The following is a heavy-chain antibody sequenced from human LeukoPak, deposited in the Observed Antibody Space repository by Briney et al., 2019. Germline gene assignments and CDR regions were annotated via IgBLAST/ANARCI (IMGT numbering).Heavy chain of an antibody. CDR2: INPSGGST. Sequence: GASVKVSCKASGFIFTTYYMHWVRQAPGQGLEWMGMINPSGGSTAYAQEFQGRVTLTRDTSTSTVYMELSSLRSEDTAVYYCARSSTGVATIMSAYWGQGALVTVSS. D-gene: IGHD5-24*01. CDR1: GFIFTTYY. V-gene: IGHV1-46*01. J-gene: IGHJ4*02. CDR3: ARSSTGVATIMSAY.